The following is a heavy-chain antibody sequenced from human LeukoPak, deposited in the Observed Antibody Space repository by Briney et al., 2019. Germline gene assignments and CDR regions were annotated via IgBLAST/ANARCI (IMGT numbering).Heavy chain of an antibody. V-gene: IGHV1-2*02. J-gene: IGHJ4*02. CDR1: GYTFTGYY. D-gene: IGHD6-13*01. CDR2: INTNSGGT. CDR3: ARQNVRRIAAPADY. Sequence: ASVKVSCKASGYTFTGYYMHWGRQAPGQGLEWMGWINTNSGGTNYAQKFQGRVTMTRDTSISTAYMELSRLRSDDTAVYYCARQNVRRIAAPADYWGQGTLVTVSS.